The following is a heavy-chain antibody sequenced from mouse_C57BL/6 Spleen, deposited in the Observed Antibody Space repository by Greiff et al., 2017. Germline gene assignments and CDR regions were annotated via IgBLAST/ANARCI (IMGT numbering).Heavy chain of an antibody. Sequence: QVQLQQPGAELVRPGTSVKLSCKASGYTFTSYWMHWVKQRPGQGLEWIGVIDPSDSYTNYNQKFKGKATLTVDTSSSTAYMQLSSLTSEDSSVYYCARTATVVAYYCDYWGQGTTLTVSS. CDR2: IDPSDSYT. CDR3: ARTATVVAYYCDY. CDR1: GYTFTSYW. D-gene: IGHD1-1*01. V-gene: IGHV1-59*01. J-gene: IGHJ2*01.